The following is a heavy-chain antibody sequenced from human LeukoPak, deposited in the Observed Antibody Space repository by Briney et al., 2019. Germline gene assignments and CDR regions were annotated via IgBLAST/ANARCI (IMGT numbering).Heavy chain of an antibody. Sequence: GASVKVSCKASGYTFTNYAMNWVRQAPGQGLEWMGWINTNTGNPTHAQGFTGRFVFSLDTSVSTAYLQISSLKAEDTAMYYCARERRSSSPGEQQLVRAFDIWGQGTMVTVSS. CDR1: GYTFTNYA. D-gene: IGHD6-13*01. CDR3: ARERRSSSPGEQQLVRAFDI. CDR2: INTNTGNP. V-gene: IGHV7-4-1*02. J-gene: IGHJ3*02.